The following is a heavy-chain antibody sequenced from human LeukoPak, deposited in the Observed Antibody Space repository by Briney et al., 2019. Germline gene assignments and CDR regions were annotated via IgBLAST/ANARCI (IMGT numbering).Heavy chain of an antibody. Sequence: GASVKVSCKPSGYTFTSYAITWVRQAPGQGLEWMGWISPYTGRTDSAQQFQGRVTMTTDTSTSTAYMDLRILRSDDTAVYYCARVDTSGHAADCWGQGTLVTVSP. CDR3: ARVDTSGHAADC. CDR2: ISPYTGRT. J-gene: IGHJ4*02. CDR1: GYTFTSYA. D-gene: IGHD3-22*01. V-gene: IGHV1-18*01.